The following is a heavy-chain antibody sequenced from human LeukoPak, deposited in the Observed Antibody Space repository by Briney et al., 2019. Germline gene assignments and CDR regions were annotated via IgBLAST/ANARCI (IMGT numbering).Heavy chain of an antibody. CDR1: GFTFSICD. CDR3: ARGRYYDSSGYPYYFDY. D-gene: IGHD3-22*01. CDR2: IGTAGDT. J-gene: IGHJ4*02. V-gene: IGHV3-13*04. Sequence: GGSQRLSCAASGFTFSICDMHWVRQATGKGLEWVSAIGTAGDTYYPGSVKGRFTISRENAKNSLYLQMNSLRAGDTAVYYCARGRYYDSSGYPYYFDYWGQGTLVTVSS.